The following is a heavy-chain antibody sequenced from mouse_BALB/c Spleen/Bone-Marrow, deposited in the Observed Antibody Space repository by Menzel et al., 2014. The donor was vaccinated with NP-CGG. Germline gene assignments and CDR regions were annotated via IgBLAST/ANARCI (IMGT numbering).Heavy chain of an antibody. J-gene: IGHJ2*01. CDR2: VDPYYGAT. V-gene: IGHV1-39*01. CDR3: ARSYNSFDF. CDR1: GYSFTGYN. Sequence: VQLKESGPELEKPGASVKISRKASGYSFTGYNMNWVKQYNGQSLEWIRNVDPYYGATTYNQKFKGEATLTVDKSSSTAYMQLERLTSEDSAVYYCARSYNSFDFWGQGTTLTVSS.